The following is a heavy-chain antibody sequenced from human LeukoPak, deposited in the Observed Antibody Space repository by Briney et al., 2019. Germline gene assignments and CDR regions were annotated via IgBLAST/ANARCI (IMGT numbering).Heavy chain of an antibody. Sequence: GGSLRLSCTASGFTFGDYCMSWVRQAPGKGLEWVAVMSNDGSIKKYANSVKGRFTISRDNSKNTLYLQMDSLRAEDTAVYYCAREFTIFGVVIQRYDAFDIWGQGTMVTVSS. CDR3: AREFTIFGVVIQRYDAFDI. D-gene: IGHD3-3*01. V-gene: IGHV3-30-3*01. CDR1: GFTFGDYC. CDR2: MSNDGSIK. J-gene: IGHJ3*02.